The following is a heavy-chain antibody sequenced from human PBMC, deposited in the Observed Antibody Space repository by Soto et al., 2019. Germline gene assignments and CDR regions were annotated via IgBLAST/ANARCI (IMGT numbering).Heavy chain of an antibody. V-gene: IGHV3-53*01. CDR1: GFTVSSNY. CDR3: ARWYGSHKAGKYSNYFDY. D-gene: IGHD4-4*01. J-gene: IGHJ4*02. Sequence: GGSLRLSCAASGFTVSSNYMSWVRQAPGKGLEWVSVIYSGGSTYYADSVKGRFTISRDNSKNTLYLQMNSLRAEDTAVYYCARWYGSHKAGKYSNYFDYWGQGTLVTVSS. CDR2: IYSGGST.